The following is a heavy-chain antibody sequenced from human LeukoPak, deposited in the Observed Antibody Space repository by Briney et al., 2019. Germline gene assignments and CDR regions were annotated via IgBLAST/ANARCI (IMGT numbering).Heavy chain of an antibody. CDR2: IYYSGST. CDR3: ARDRRGGYSYGNYFDY. CDR1: GGSISSSSYY. Sequence: SETLSLTCTVSGGSISSSSYYWGWIRQPLGKGLEWIGSIYYSGSTYYNPSLKSRVTISVDTSKNQFSLKLSSVTAADTAVYYCARDRRGGYSYGNYFDYWGQGTLVTVSS. D-gene: IGHD5-18*01. V-gene: IGHV4-39*07. J-gene: IGHJ4*02.